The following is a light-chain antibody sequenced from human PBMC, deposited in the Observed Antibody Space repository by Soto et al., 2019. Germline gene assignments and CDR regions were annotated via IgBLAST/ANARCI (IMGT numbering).Light chain of an antibody. CDR2: EVS. Sequence: ALTQPASVSGSPGQSITISCTGTSSDVGGYNYVSWYQQHPGKAPKLMIYEVSNRPSGVSNRFSGSKSGNTASLTISGLQAEDEADYYCSSYTSSSTLPYVFGTGTKLTVL. V-gene: IGLV2-14*01. CDR1: SSDVGGYNY. J-gene: IGLJ1*01. CDR3: SSYTSSSTLPYV.